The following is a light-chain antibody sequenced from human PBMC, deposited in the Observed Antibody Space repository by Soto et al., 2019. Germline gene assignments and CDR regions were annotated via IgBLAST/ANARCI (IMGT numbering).Light chain of an antibody. Sequence: DIVMTQSPDSLAVSLGERATINCKSSQSVLYSSNNKNYLAWYQQRPGQPPKLLIYWASTRESGVPARFSGSGSGTDFTLTITSLQAEDVAVYYCQQYESTPPTFCQGTKLEIK. CDR3: QQYESTPPT. J-gene: IGKJ2*01. V-gene: IGKV4-1*01. CDR1: QSVLYSSNNKNY. CDR2: WAS.